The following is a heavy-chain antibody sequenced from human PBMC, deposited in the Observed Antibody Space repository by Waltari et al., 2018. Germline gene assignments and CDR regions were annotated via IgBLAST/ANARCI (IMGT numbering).Heavy chain of an antibody. J-gene: IGHJ3*01. CDR3: TRASIFGVALDAFDL. CDR1: GGSITSSNHY. V-gene: IGHV4-39*01. Sequence: QVQLQESGPGLLKPSETLSLTCSVSGGSITSSNHYWGWIRQPPGKGLEWIGSVFYNGDTYYNPSLKSRVTVSVDTSKNQVSLKLSSVTAADTAVYYCTRASIFGVALDAFDLWGQGTMVSVSS. CDR2: VFYNGDT. D-gene: IGHD3-3*01.